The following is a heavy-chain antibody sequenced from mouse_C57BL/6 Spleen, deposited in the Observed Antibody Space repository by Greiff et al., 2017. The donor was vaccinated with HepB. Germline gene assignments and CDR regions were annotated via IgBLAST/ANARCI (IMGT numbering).Heavy chain of an antibody. Sequence: EVQLQQSGPGLVKPSQSLSLTCTVTGYSITSGYGWNWIRQFPGNKLEWMGYISYSGSTNYNPSLKSQISITRDTSKNQFFLQLNSVTTEDTATYYCARTARIKYWGQGTTLIVSS. CDR3: ARTARIKY. CDR1: GYSITSGYG. D-gene: IGHD1-2*01. J-gene: IGHJ2*01. V-gene: IGHV3-2*02. CDR2: ISYSGST.